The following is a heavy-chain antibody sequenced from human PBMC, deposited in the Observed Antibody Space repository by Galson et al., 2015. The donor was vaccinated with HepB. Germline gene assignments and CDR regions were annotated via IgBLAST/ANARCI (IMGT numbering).Heavy chain of an antibody. CDR2: ISSNGGGT. Sequence: SLRLSCAASGFTFSSYAMHWVRQAPGKGLEYVSAISSNGGGTYYADPVKGRFTISRDNSKNTLYLQMSSLRAEDTAVYYCVRGAGEMGYCSSTSCYTRDAFDIWGQGTMVTVSS. CDR1: GFTFSSYA. CDR3: VRGAGEMGYCSSTSCYTRDAFDI. D-gene: IGHD2-2*02. J-gene: IGHJ3*02. V-gene: IGHV3-64D*06.